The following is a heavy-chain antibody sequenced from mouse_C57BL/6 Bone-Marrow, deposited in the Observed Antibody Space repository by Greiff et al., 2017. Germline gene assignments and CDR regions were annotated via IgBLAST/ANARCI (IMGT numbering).Heavy chain of an antibody. Sequence: VQLQQSGAELVRPGTSVKVSCKASGYAFTNYLIEWVKQRPGQGLEWIGVINPGSGGTNYNEKFKGKATLTADKSSSTAYMQLSSLTSEDSAVYFCARNEGWFAYWGQGTLVTVSA. J-gene: IGHJ3*01. CDR3: ARNEGWFAY. V-gene: IGHV1-54*01. CDR1: GYAFTNYL. CDR2: INPGSGGT.